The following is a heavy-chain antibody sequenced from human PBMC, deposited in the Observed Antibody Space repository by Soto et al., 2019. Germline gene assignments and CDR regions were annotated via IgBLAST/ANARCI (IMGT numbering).Heavy chain of an antibody. CDR1: GCTFNNYG. D-gene: IGHD3-10*01. Sequence: QVQLVQSRTEVKKPGASVKVSCKTSGCTFNNYGISWVRQAPGQGLEWMGWISDYNGNTNYPQKFQGRVTMTTDTSTKTVYMVLTSLRSDDTAVYYCARDGYYGSGSYGMDVWGRGTTVTVSS. CDR3: ARDGYYGSGSYGMDV. CDR2: ISDYNGNT. J-gene: IGHJ6*02. V-gene: IGHV1-18*01.